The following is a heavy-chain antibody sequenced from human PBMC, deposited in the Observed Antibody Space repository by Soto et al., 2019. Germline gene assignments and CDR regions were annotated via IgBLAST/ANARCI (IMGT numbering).Heavy chain of an antibody. D-gene: IGHD3-16*01. V-gene: IGHV1-69*05. J-gene: IGHJ6*02. CDR3: VRPRPSGENYGMDF. CDR1: VGTFSIYA. CDR2: IIPIFGTA. Sequence: SVKGYCKNSVGTFSIYAIGRVRKAIGQGREWMGGIIPIFGTANYAQKFQGRFTISRDSSKNTLFLQMDSLRAEDTAVYYCVRPRPSGENYGMDFWGQGTTVTVFS.